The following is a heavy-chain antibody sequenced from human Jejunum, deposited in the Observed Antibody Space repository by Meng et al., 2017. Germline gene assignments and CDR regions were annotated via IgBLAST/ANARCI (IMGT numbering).Heavy chain of an antibody. CDR2: ICSNGINT. Sequence: GESLKISCAASGFTFSNYGMHWVRQAPGKGLEWVAVICSNGINTYYEDSVKGRFTISRDNSKNTLYLQMNSLRAEDTAVYYCAAETPCGSGGSFSGTPAAVDIWGQGALVTVSS. D-gene: IGHD2-15*01. V-gene: IGHV3-33*01. J-gene: IGHJ3*02. CDR1: GFTFSNYG. CDR3: AAETPCGSGGSFSGTPAAVDI.